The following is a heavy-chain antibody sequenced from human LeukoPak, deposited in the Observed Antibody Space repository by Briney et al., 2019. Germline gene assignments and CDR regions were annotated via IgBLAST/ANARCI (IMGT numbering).Heavy chain of an antibody. CDR1: GFTFSSYA. J-gene: IGHJ4*02. CDR3: ARGKRWLQSDSFDY. V-gene: IGHV3-30-3*01. CDR2: ISYDGSNK. D-gene: IGHD5-24*01. Sequence: GGSLRLSCAASGFTFSSYAMHWVRQAPGKGLEWVAVISYDGSNKYYADSVKGRFTISKDNSKNTLYLQMNSLRAEDTAVYYCARGKRWLQSDSFDYWGQGTLVTVSS.